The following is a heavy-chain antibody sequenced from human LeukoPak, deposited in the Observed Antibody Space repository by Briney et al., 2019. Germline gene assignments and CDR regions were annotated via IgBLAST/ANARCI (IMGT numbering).Heavy chain of an antibody. D-gene: IGHD6-25*01. CDR1: GVSISSSSYY. CDR3: ARSPLGSLTRYYFDY. J-gene: IGHJ4*02. Sequence: PSETLSLTCAVSGVSISSSSYYWGWIRQPPGKGLEWIGEINHSGSTNYNPSLKSRVTISVDTSKNQFSLKLSSVTAADTAVYYCARSPLGSLTRYYFDYWGQGTLVTVSS. CDR2: INHSGST. V-gene: IGHV4-39*07.